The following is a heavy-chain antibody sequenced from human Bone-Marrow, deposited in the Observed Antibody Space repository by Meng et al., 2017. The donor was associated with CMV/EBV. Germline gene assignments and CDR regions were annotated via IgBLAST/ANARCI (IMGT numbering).Heavy chain of an antibody. V-gene: IGHV1-58*01. CDR3: AVLSSHYSSSWHEYFDY. CDR1: GFTFTSSA. D-gene: IGHD6-13*01. CDR2: IVVGSGNT. Sequence: SVKVSCKASGFTFTSSAVQWVRQARGQRLEWIGWIVVGSGNTNYAQKFQERVTITRDMSTSTAYMELSSLRSEDTAVYYCAVLSSHYSSSWHEYFDYWGQGTLVTVSS. J-gene: IGHJ4*02.